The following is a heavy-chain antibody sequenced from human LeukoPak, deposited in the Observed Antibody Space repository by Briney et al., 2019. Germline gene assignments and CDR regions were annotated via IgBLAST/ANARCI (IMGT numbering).Heavy chain of an antibody. J-gene: IGHJ5*02. Sequence: AASVRVSYKVSGYTLTELSMHWVRQAPGKGREWVGGFDPEDGETIYAQKFQGRVTMTEDTSTDTAYMELSSLRSEDTAVYYCARVYSNYVWGYWFDPWGQGTLVTVSS. CDR2: FDPEDGET. D-gene: IGHD3-16*01. CDR3: ARVYSNYVWGYWFDP. CDR1: GYTLTELS. V-gene: IGHV1-24*01.